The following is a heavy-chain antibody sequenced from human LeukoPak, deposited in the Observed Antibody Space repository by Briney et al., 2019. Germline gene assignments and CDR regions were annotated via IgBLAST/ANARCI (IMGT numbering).Heavy chain of an antibody. CDR2: IKPNSGGT. Sequence: ASVKVSCKASGYTFTAFSMHWVRQAPGQGGEWMGWIKPNSGGTNYAQKFQGSVTMTRDTSISTAYMELSRLRSDDTAVYYCARSIERSRGSYYYMDVWGKGTTVSVSS. D-gene: IGHD2-21*01. V-gene: IGHV1-2*02. CDR3: ARSIERSRGSYYYMDV. CDR1: GYTFTAFS. J-gene: IGHJ6*03.